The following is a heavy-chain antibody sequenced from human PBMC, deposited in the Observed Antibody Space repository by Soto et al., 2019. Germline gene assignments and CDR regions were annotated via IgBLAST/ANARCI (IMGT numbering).Heavy chain of an antibody. CDR1: GGSFSGYY. J-gene: IGHJ4*02. CDR2: INHSGST. Sequence: KPSETLSLTCAVYGGSFSGYYWSWIRQPPGKGLEWIGEINHSGSTNYNPSLKSRVTISVDTSKNQFSLKLSSVTAADTAVYYCARSFSFNSSGYYYSDYWGQGTLVTVSS. CDR3: ARSFSFNSSGYYYSDY. V-gene: IGHV4-34*01. D-gene: IGHD3-22*01.